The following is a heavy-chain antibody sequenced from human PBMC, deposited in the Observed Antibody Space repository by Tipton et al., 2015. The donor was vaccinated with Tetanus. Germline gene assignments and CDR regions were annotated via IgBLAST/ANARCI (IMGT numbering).Heavy chain of an antibody. V-gene: IGHV4-31*03. CDR3: ARDQGGGRVVRLNWFDP. D-gene: IGHD6-6*01. CDR1: GYSITRGSYY. CDR2: VYYSGDT. Sequence: TLSLTCSVSGYSITRGSYYWNWLRQSPGKGLEWIGYVYYSGDTYYNPSFKSRVTISVDTSKNQFSLDLYSVTAADTAVYYCARDQGGGRVVRLNWFDPWGQGTLVTVSS. J-gene: IGHJ5*02.